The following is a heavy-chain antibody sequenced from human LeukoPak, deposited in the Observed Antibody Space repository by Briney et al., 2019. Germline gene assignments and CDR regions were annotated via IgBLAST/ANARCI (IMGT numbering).Heavy chain of an antibody. V-gene: IGHV3-30*04. J-gene: IGHJ4*02. CDR3: ARDSLGFDY. CDR2: ISYDGSNK. CDR1: GFTFSSYI. Sequence: PGRSLRLSCVVSGFTFSSYIMHWVRQAPGKGLEWVAVISYDGSNKYYADSVKGRFTISRDNSKNTLYLQMNSLRAEDTAVYYCARDSLGFDYWGQGTLVTVSS.